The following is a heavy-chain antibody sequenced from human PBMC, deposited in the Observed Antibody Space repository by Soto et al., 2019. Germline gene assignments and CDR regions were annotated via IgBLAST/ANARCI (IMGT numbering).Heavy chain of an antibody. CDR1: GGSISSYY. V-gene: IGHV4-59*01. CDR2: IYYSGSI. D-gene: IGHD3-10*01. J-gene: IGHJ6*02. Sequence: PSETLSLTCTVSGGSISSYYWSWIRQPPGKGLEWIGYIYYSGSINYNPSLKSRVTISVDTSKNQFSLKLSSVTAADTAVYYCARAGDYYGSGHSGSGMDVWCQGTTVTVFS. CDR3: ARAGDYYGSGHSGSGMDV.